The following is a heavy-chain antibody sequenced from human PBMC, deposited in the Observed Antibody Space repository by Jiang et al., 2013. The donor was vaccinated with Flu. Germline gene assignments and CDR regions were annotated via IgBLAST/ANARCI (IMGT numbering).Heavy chain of an antibody. CDR1: GFTFSDYY. J-gene: IGHJ3*02. V-gene: IGHV3-11*04. Sequence: VQLVESGGGLVKPGGSLRLSCAASGFTFSDYYMSWIRQAPGKGLEWVSYISSSGSTIYYADSVKGRFTISRDNSKNTLYLQMNSLRAEDTAVYYCARDAYYYDSSGYYPDAFDIWGQGTMVTVSS. CDR2: ISSSGSTI. D-gene: IGHD3-22*01. CDR3: ARDAYYYDSSGYYPDAFDI.